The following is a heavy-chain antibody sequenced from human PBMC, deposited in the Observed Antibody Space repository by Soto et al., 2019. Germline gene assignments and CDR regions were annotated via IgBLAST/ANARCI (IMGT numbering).Heavy chain of an antibody. V-gene: IGHV1-69*06. CDR2: IIPIFGTA. D-gene: IGHD3-22*01. CDR1: GGTFSSYA. Sequence: GASVKVSCKASGGTFSSYAISWVRQAPGQGLEWMGGIIPIFGTANYAQKFQGRVTITADKSTSTAYMELSSLRSEDTAVYYCARSPYYDSSGYPDYWGQGTLVTVSS. CDR3: ARSPYYDSSGYPDY. J-gene: IGHJ4*02.